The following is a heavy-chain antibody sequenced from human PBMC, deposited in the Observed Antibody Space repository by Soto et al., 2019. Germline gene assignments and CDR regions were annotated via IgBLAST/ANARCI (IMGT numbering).Heavy chain of an antibody. Sequence: SGGSLRLSCAASGFTFETYSMNWVRQAPRKGLEWVSYISSSTTTKNYADSVKGRFTISRDNAKSSLFLQMNSLRDEDTAVYYCARVGGDVWGQGTTVTVSS. CDR1: GFTFETYS. J-gene: IGHJ6*02. CDR3: ARVGGDV. CDR2: ISSSTTTK. D-gene: IGHD3-16*01. V-gene: IGHV3-48*02.